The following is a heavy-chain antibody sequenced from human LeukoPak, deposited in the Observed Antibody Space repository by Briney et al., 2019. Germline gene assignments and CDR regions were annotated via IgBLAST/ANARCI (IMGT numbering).Heavy chain of an antibody. CDR2: ISGSGGST. J-gene: IGHJ4*02. CDR3: AKDRGSGWYFDY. D-gene: IGHD6-19*01. V-gene: IGHV3-23*01. Sequence: ETLSLTCAVYGGSFSGYYWSWVRQAPGKGLEWVSAISGSGGSTYYADSVKGRFTISRDNSKNTLYLQMNSLRAEDTAVYYCAKDRGSGWYFDYWGQGTLVTVSS. CDR1: GGSFSGYY.